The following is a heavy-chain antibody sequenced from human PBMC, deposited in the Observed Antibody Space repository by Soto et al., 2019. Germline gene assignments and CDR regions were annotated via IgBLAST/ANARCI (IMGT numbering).Heavy chain of an antibody. CDR3: ASQRMGYSYGLDY. CDR1: GGSFSGYY. CDR2: INHSGST. J-gene: IGHJ4*02. Sequence: QVQLQQWGAGLLKPSETLSLTCAVYGGSFSGYYWSWIRQPPGKGLEWIGEINHSGSTNYNPSLKSRVTISVDTSKNQFSLKLSSVTAADMAVYYCASQRMGYSYGLDYWGQGTLVTVSS. D-gene: IGHD5-18*01. V-gene: IGHV4-34*01.